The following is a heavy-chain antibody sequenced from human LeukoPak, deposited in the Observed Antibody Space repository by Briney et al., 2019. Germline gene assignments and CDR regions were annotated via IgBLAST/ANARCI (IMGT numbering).Heavy chain of an antibody. CDR3: ARARPGLWLQPAGAFDY. CDR1: GGSISSGGYY. Sequence: SETLSLTCTVSGGSISSGGYYWSWIRQHPGKGLEWIGYIYYSGSTYYNPSLKSRVTISVDTSKNQFSLKLSSVTATDTAVYYCARARPGLWLQPAGAFDYWGQGTLVTVSS. CDR2: IYYSGST. D-gene: IGHD5-24*01. J-gene: IGHJ4*02. V-gene: IGHV4-31*03.